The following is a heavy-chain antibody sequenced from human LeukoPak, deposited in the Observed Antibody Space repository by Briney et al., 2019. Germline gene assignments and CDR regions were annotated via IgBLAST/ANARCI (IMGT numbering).Heavy chain of an antibody. CDR1: GGSVSSYY. D-gene: IGHD6-25*01. Sequence: PSETLSLTCSVSGGSVSSYYWSWIRQPAGKGLEWIGRISASGSSNYNPSLRSRVITSVDTPKNQFSLNLSSVTAADTAVYYCATEGGGPRWLDPWGQGTLVTVSS. CDR3: ATEGGGPRWLDP. V-gene: IGHV4-4*07. J-gene: IGHJ5*02. CDR2: ISASGSS.